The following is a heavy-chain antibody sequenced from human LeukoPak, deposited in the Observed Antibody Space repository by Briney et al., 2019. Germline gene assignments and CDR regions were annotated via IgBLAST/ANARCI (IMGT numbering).Heavy chain of an antibody. CDR1: GYSFTNYW. D-gene: IGHD6-19*01. CDR3: ARASQWLVLRYFDL. J-gene: IGHJ2*01. V-gene: IGHV5-51*01. Sequence: ESLKISCKGSGYSFTNYWIAWVGQMPGKGLEWMGIIYPGDSDTRYSPSFQGQVTISADKSISTAYLQWSSLKASDTAMYYCARASQWLVLRYFDLWGRGTLVTVFS. CDR2: IYPGDSDT.